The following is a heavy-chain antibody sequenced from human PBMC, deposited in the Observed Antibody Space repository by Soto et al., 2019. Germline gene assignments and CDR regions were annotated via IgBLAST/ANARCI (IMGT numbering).Heavy chain of an antibody. Sequence: QVQLVQSGAEVKKPGSSVKVSCKASGGTFSSYTISWVRQAPGQGLEWMGRIIPILGIANYAQKFQGRVTITAGKSTSTAYMELSSLRSEYKAVYYCACGGGYSYGLSAFDIWGQGTMVTVSS. CDR3: ACGGGYSYGLSAFDI. CDR2: IIPILGIA. D-gene: IGHD5-18*01. V-gene: IGHV1-69*02. J-gene: IGHJ3*02. CDR1: GGTFSSYT.